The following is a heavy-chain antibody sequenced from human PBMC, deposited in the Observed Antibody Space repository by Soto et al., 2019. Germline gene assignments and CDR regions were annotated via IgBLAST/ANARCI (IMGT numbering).Heavy chain of an antibody. CDR2: IYPDESDT. CDR3: AIGGDWFFFDI. J-gene: IGHJ3*02. Sequence: GESLKISCKGSGYSFTSYWIGWVRQMPGKGLEWMGIIYPDESDTRYNPSFQGQVTISADKSISTAYLQWSSLKASDTAMYYCAIGGDWFFFDIWAQGTMVTVSS. CDR1: GYSFTSYW. V-gene: IGHV5-51*01. D-gene: IGHD2-21*02.